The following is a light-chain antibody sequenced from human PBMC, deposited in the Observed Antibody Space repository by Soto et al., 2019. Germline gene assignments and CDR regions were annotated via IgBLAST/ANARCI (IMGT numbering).Light chain of an antibody. CDR2: TTN. CDR1: SSNIGTSS. J-gene: IGLJ1*01. Sequence: QSVLTQPHSASGTPGQRVTISCSGSSSNIGTSSVHWFQQLPGTAPKLLISTTNQRPSGVPERFSGSKSGTSASLAISGLQSEDEADDYGAAWDDSLNGHVFGSGTKLTVL. V-gene: IGLV1-44*01. CDR3: AAWDDSLNGHV.